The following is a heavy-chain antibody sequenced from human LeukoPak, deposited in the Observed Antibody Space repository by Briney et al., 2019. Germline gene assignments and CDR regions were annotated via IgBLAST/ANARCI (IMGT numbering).Heavy chain of an antibody. CDR3: AKDQGAWTDYQFDY. D-gene: IGHD3/OR15-3a*01. V-gene: IGHV3-23*01. J-gene: IGHJ4*02. CDR2: ISGSGGST. Sequence: PGGSLRLSCAASGFTFSSYAMTWVRQAPGKGLEWVSAISGSGGSTNYADSVKGHFTISRDNSKNTLYLQMNSLRAEDTAIYYCAKDQGAWTDYQFDYWGQGTLVTVSS. CDR1: GFTFSSYA.